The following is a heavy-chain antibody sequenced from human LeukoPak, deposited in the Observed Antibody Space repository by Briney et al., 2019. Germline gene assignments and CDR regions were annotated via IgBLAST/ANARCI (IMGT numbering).Heavy chain of an antibody. V-gene: IGHV1-69*13. Sequence: ASVKVSCKASGGTFSRYAISWVRQAPRQGLEWMGGIIPIFGTANYAQKFQGRVTITADESTSTAYMELSSLRSEDTAVYFCARERLSNDAFDIWGQGTMVTVSS. D-gene: IGHD2/OR15-2a*01. CDR3: ARERLSNDAFDI. CDR1: GGTFSRYA. J-gene: IGHJ3*02. CDR2: IIPIFGTA.